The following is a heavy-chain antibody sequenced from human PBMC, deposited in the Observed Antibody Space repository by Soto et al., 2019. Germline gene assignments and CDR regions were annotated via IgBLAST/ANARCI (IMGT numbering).Heavy chain of an antibody. CDR2: ISGSGGST. J-gene: IGHJ1*01. Sequence: GSLRLSCAASGFTFISYAIIWVRQSPCKWLEWVSAISGSGGSTYYADSVKGRFTISRDNSKNTLYLQMNSLRAEDTAVYYCAKIRYYYDSSGITEYFQHWGQGTLVTVSS. V-gene: IGHV3-23*01. D-gene: IGHD3-22*01. CDR3: AKIRYYYDSSGITEYFQH. CDR1: GFTFISYA.